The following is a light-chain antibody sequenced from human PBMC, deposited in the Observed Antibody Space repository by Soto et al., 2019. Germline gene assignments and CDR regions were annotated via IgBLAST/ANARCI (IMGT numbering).Light chain of an antibody. CDR3: CSFAGSYYV. Sequence: QSVLTQPRSVSGSSGQSVAISCTGTSRDIEAYDYVSWYQQHPGKAPKLIISEVNKRPSGVSYRFSGSKSGNTASLTISGLQGEDEADYYCCSFAGSYYVFGTGTKLTVL. CDR2: EVN. J-gene: IGLJ1*01. CDR1: SRDIEAYDY. V-gene: IGLV2-11*01.